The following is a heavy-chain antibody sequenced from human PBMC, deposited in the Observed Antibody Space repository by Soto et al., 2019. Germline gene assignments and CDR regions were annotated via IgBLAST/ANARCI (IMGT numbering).Heavy chain of an antibody. D-gene: IGHD6-13*01. CDR1: GFTVRSNY. CDR3: AISYSSSWRTWDY. J-gene: IGHJ4*02. Sequence: EVQLVESGGGLVQPGGSLRLSCAASGFTVRSNYMSWVRQAPGKGLEWVSVIYSGGSTYYADSVKGRFTISRDNFKNTLYLQMNSLRAEDTAVYYCAISYSSSWRTWDYWGQGTLVTVSS. V-gene: IGHV3-66*01. CDR2: IYSGGST.